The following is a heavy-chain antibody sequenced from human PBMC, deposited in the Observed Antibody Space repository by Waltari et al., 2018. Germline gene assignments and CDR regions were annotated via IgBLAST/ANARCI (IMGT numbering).Heavy chain of an antibody. CDR3: ARESSGWEDY. CDR1: GYSISSGYY. Sequence: QVQLQESGPGLVKPSETLSLTCAVSGYSISSGYYWGWIRQPPGKGLEWLGSIYHSGSTSYNPSLKSRVTISVDTSKNQFSLKLSSVTAADTAVYYCARESSGWEDYWGQGTLVTVSS. V-gene: IGHV4-38-2*02. D-gene: IGHD6-19*01. CDR2: IYHSGST. J-gene: IGHJ4*02.